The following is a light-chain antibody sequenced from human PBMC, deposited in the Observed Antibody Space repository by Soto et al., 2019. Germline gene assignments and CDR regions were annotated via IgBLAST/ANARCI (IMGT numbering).Light chain of an antibody. J-gene: IGKJ4*01. CDR2: AAS. Sequence: DIQMTQSPSSLSASVGDRVTITCRASQGIRNYLAWYQQKPGKVPKLLIFAASTLQSGVPSRFSVSGSGTDFTLTISSLQHEDFATYYCQKYNTVPLTFGGGTKVEIK. V-gene: IGKV1-27*01. CDR3: QKYNTVPLT. CDR1: QGIRNY.